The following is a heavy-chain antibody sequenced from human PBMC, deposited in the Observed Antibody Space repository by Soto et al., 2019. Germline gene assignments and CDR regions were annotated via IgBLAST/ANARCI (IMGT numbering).Heavy chain of an antibody. J-gene: IGHJ4*02. CDR3: ARGGSGYSYAYFDY. V-gene: IGHV3-21*01. D-gene: IGHD5-18*01. CDR2: ISSSSSYI. CDR1: GFTFSDYS. Sequence: EVQLVESGRGLVKPGGSLRLSCAASGFTFSDYSMNWVRQAPGRGLEWVSSISSSSSYIYYADSVKGRFTISRDNAKKSLYLQMNSLRAEDTAVYYCARGGSGYSYAYFDYWGQGTLVTVSS.